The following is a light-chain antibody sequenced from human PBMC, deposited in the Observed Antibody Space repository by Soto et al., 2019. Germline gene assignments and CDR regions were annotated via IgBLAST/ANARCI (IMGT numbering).Light chain of an antibody. Sequence: EIVLTQSPATLSLSPGERATLSCGASQSISFYLTWYQHKPGQAPRLLIYDASNRATGIPARFSGSGYGTDFTLTIRSLEPEDFAVYYCQQRSNWPLTFGQGTRLEIK. J-gene: IGKJ5*01. V-gene: IGKV3-11*01. CDR2: DAS. CDR3: QQRSNWPLT. CDR1: QSISFY.